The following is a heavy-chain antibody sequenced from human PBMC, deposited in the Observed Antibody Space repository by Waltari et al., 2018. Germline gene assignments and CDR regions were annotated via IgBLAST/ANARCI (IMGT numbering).Heavy chain of an antibody. J-gene: IGHJ6*02. D-gene: IGHD2-15*01. CDR1: GGSISSHY. CDR2: IYYSGST. CDR3: ARGEGYCSGGSCYSLYYYGMDV. V-gene: IGHV4-59*11. Sequence: QVQLQESGPGLVKPSETLSLTCTVSGGSISSHYWSWIRQPPGKGLGWIGYIYYSGSTNYNPSLKSRVTISVDTSKNQFSLKLSSVTAADTAVYYCARGEGYCSGGSCYSLYYYGMDVWGQGTTVTVSS.